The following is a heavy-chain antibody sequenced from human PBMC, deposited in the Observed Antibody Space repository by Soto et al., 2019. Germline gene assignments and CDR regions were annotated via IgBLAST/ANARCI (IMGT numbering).Heavy chain of an antibody. CDR2: ISYDVSNK. CDR1: GFTFSSYA. J-gene: IGHJ2*01. CDR3: ARPLWRDDYNWGYFDL. V-gene: IGHV3-30-3*01. D-gene: IGHD4-4*01. Sequence: QVQLVESGGGVVQPGRSLRLSCAASGFTFSSYAMHWVRQAPGKGLEWVAVISYDVSNKYYADSVKGRFTISRDNSKNPLYLQMTSLRAEDTAVYYCARPLWRDDYNWGYFDLWGRGTLVTVSS.